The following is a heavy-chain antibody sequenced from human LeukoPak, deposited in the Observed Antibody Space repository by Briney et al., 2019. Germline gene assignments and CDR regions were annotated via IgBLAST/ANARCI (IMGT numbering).Heavy chain of an antibody. V-gene: IGHV3-66*01. Sequence: GGSLRLSCAVSGFTFSSYSMSWVRQAPGKGLEWVSIIYSAGTTYYADSVKGRFNISRDNSKNMLYLQMNSLRAEDTAVYYCARDLRGWYAWHHWGQGTLVTVSS. J-gene: IGHJ5*02. CDR1: GFTFSSYS. D-gene: IGHD6-19*01. CDR3: ARDLRGWYAWHH. CDR2: IYSAGTT.